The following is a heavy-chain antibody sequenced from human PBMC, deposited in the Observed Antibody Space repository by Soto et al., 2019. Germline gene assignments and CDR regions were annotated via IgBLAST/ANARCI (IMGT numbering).Heavy chain of an antibody. CDR1: GGSISSGDYY. CDR2: IYYSGST. J-gene: IGHJ5*02. V-gene: IGHV4-30-4*01. Sequence: LSLTCTVSGGSISSGDYYWSWIRQPPGKGLEWIGYIYYSGSTYYNPSLKSRVTISVDTSKNQFSLKLSSVTAADTAVYYCARRRGYNWFDPWGQGTLVTVSS. CDR3: ARRRGYNWFDP.